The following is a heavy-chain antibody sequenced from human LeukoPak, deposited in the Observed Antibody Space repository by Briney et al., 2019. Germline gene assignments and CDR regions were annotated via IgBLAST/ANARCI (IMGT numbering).Heavy chain of an antibody. Sequence: GGSLRLSCAASGFTFDDYAMHWVRQAPGKGLEWVSLISWDGGSTYYADSVKGRFTISRDNSKNSLYLQMNSLRAEDAALYYCAKDMGAHYYGSGSYKEHYMDVWGKGTTVTVSS. CDR1: GFTFDDYA. J-gene: IGHJ6*03. D-gene: IGHD3-10*01. V-gene: IGHV3-43D*03. CDR2: ISWDGGST. CDR3: AKDMGAHYYGSGSYKEHYMDV.